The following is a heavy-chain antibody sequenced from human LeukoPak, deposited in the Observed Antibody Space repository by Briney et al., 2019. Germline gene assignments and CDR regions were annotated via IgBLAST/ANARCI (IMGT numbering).Heavy chain of an antibody. V-gene: IGHV3-21*06. Sequence: GGSLRLSCAASGFTFRNFAMNWVRQAPGKGLEWIASISGTSTYIFDTDSLRGRFTISRDNAKNSLYLQMNSLTAEDTAIYYCVRGRGPNTAWGFQNWGQGTRVTVSS. CDR1: GFTFRNFA. CDR3: VRGRGPNTAWGFQN. CDR2: ISGTSTYI. D-gene: IGHD7-27*01. J-gene: IGHJ1*01.